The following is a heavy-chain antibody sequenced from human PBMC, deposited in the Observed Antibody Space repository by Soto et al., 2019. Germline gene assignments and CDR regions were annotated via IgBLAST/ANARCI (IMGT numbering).Heavy chain of an antibody. Sequence: SETLSLTCTVSGGSISSYYWSWIRQPPGKGLEWIGYIYYSGSTNYNPSLKSRVTISVDTSKNQFSLKLSSVTAADTAVYYCAGSIAAAGTLPFDYWGQGTLVTVSS. J-gene: IGHJ4*02. D-gene: IGHD6-13*01. V-gene: IGHV4-59*08. CDR2: IYYSGST. CDR3: AGSIAAAGTLPFDY. CDR1: GGSISSYY.